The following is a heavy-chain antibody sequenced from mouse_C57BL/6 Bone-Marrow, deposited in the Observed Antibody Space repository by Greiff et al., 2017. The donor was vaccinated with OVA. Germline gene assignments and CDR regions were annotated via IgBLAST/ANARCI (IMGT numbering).Heavy chain of an antibody. Sequence: QVQLQQSGAELVRPGASVKLSCKASGYTFTDYYINWVKQRPGQGLEWIARIYPGSGNTYYNEKFKGKATLTAEKSSSTAYMQLSSLTSEDSAVYFCARGLLRYLAWFAYWGQGTLVTVSA. J-gene: IGHJ3*01. D-gene: IGHD1-1*01. CDR1: GYTFTDYY. CDR2: IYPGSGNT. CDR3: ARGLLRYLAWFAY. V-gene: IGHV1-76*01.